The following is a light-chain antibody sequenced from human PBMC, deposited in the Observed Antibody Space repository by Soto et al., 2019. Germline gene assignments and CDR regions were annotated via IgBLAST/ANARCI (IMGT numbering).Light chain of an antibody. CDR1: QSISSW. CDR2: KAS. CDR3: QQYNSYSSWT. V-gene: IGKV1-5*03. Sequence: DIQMTKXPSTLSASVGDRVTITCRASQSISSWLAWYQQKPGKAPKLLIYKASSLESGVPSRFSGSGSGTEFTLTISSLQPDDFATYYCQQYNSYSSWTFGQGTKVDIK. J-gene: IGKJ1*01.